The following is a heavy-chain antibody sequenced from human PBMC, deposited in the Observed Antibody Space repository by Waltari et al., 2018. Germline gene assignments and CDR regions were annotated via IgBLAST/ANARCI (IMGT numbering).Heavy chain of an antibody. V-gene: IGHV4-59*11. CDR3: ASSRNWGWRWFDP. D-gene: IGHD7-27*01. J-gene: IGHJ5*02. CDR1: GGSISSHY. CDR2: IYYSGST. Sequence: QVQLQESGPGLVKPSETLSLTCTVSGGSISSHYWSWIRQPPGKGLEWIGYIYYSGSTNYNPSLKSRVTISVDTSKNQFSLKLSSVTAADTAVYYCASSRNWGWRWFDPWGQGTLVTVSS.